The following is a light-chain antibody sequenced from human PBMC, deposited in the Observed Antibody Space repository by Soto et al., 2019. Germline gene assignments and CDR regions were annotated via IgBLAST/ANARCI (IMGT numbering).Light chain of an antibody. CDR1: SGHSSYI. V-gene: IGLV4-60*03. Sequence: QSVLTQSSPASASLGSSVRLTCTLSSGHSSYIIAWHQQQPGEAPRYLMKLENSGSYNKGSGIPDRFSGSSSGADRYLTISNLQSEDEADYYCETWDSNIVVFGGGTKVTVL. CDR2: LENSGSY. J-gene: IGLJ2*01. CDR3: ETWDSNIVV.